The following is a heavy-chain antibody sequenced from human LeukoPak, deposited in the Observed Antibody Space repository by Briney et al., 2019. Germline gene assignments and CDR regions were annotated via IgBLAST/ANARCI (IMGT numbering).Heavy chain of an antibody. J-gene: IGHJ1*01. Sequence: SETLSLTCSVSGDSISYFYWSWIRQAAGKGLEWIGRFSSSGTTDYNASLKSRVTISVDTSKNQFSLKLSSVTAADTAVYYCAGLSAPYYYDSTPGYFQHWGQGTLVTVSS. CDR3: AGLSAPYYYDSTPGYFQH. CDR1: GDSISYFY. CDR2: FSSSGTT. V-gene: IGHV4-4*07. D-gene: IGHD3-22*01.